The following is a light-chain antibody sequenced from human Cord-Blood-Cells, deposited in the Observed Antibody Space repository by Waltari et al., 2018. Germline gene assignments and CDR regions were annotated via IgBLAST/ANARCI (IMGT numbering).Light chain of an antibody. Sequence: QFPLTQPPPPSGLPGRPLTIPSPGPTGAVGGYNIASWYQQHPGKAPKLMIYEVSKRPSGVPDRFSGSKSGNTASLTVSGLQAEDEADYYCSSYAGSNNLVFGGGTKLTVL. CDR1: TGAVGGYNI. V-gene: IGLV2-8*01. CDR2: EVS. CDR3: SSYAGSNNLV. J-gene: IGLJ2*01.